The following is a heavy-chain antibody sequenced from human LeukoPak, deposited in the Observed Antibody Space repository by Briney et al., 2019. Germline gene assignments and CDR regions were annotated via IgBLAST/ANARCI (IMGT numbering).Heavy chain of an antibody. Sequence: GGSLRLSCAASGFTFSSYSMNWVRQAPGKGLEWVSSISSSSSYIYYADSVKGRFTISRDNAKNSLYLQMNSLRSEDTAVYYCATSAARDRSQLLYSYYYYYGMDVWGQGTTVTVSS. CDR2: ISSSSSYI. D-gene: IGHD2-2*02. CDR1: GFTFSSYS. CDR3: ATSAARDRSQLLYSYYYYYGMDV. V-gene: IGHV3-21*04. J-gene: IGHJ6*02.